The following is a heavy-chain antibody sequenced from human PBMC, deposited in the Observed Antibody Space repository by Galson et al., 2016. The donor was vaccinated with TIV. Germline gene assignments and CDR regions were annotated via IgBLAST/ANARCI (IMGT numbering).Heavy chain of an antibody. J-gene: IGHJ6*02. CDR3: AHLPNMFYYGMDV. V-gene: IGHV2-5*02. Sequence: PALVKPTQTLTLTCTFSGFSLTTSGVGVGWIRQPPGKALEWLAHIYWDDDERYSPSLKSRLTITKDTSKNQVVFTMTNMDPVETATYYCAHLPNMFYYGMDVWGQGTTVTVSS. D-gene: IGHD3-10*02. CDR2: IYWDDDE. CDR1: GFSLTTSGVG.